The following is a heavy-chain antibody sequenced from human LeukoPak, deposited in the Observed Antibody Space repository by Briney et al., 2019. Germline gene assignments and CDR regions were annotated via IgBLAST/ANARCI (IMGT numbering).Heavy chain of an antibody. J-gene: IGHJ5*02. CDR2: IYHSGST. CDR1: GYSINTGYY. V-gene: IGHV4-38-2*02. D-gene: IGHD3-10*01. CDR3: ARRPLLWFGESLDWFDP. Sequence: SETLSLTCTVSGYSINTGYYWGWIRQPPGKGLEWIGSIYHSGSTCYNPSLKSRVTISVDTSKNQFSLKLSSVTAADTAVYYCARRPLLWFGESLDWFDPWGQGTLVTVSS.